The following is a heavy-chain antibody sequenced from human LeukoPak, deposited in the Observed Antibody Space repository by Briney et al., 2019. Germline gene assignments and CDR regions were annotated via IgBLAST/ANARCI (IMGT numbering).Heavy chain of an antibody. CDR3: AKGGYCSSTSCYGWENWFDP. V-gene: IGHV3-23*01. D-gene: IGHD2-2*01. CDR1: GFTFSSYA. J-gene: IGHJ5*02. CDR2: ISGSGGST. Sequence: GGSLRLSCAASGFTFSSYAMSWVRQAPGKGLEWVSAISGSGGSTYYADSVKGRFTISRDNSKNTLYLQMNSLRAEDTAVYYCAKGGYCSSTSCYGWENWFDPWGQGTLVTVSS.